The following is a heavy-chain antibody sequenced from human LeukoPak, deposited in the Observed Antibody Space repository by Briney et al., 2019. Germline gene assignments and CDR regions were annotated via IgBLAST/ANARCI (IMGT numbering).Heavy chain of an antibody. J-gene: IGHJ4*02. CDR1: GFIFSTYG. V-gene: IGHV3-30*02. CDR2: IRYDGNDK. D-gene: IGHD2-21*01. CDR3: AKDGRPYTYDYFDY. Sequence: GGSLRLSCAASGFIFSTYGMHWVRQAPGKGLEWVALIRYDGNDKNYADSVRGRFIISRDTSKNTLYLQMNGLRVEDTAVYYCAKDGRPYTYDYFDYWGQGTLVTVSS.